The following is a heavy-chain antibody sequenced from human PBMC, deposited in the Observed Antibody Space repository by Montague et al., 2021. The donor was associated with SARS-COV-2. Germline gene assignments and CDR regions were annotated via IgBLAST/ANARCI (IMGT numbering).Heavy chain of an antibody. V-gene: IGHV3-48*03. D-gene: IGHD6-13*01. CDR1: GFNFNDFE. Sequence: SLRLSCAASGFNFNDFEMNWVRQAPGKGPEWVSYISSRGNRVDYVDSVKGRFTISRDNAKNSLYLQMNNLRAEGTAIYYCARATTFLPSAGFYFDYWGQGTLVTVSS. J-gene: IGHJ4*02. CDR3: ARATTFLPSAGFYFDY. CDR2: ISSRGNRV.